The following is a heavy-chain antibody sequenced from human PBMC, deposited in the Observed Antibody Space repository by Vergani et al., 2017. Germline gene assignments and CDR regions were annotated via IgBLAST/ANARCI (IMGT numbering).Heavy chain of an antibody. V-gene: IGHV3-15*07. D-gene: IGHD2-21*01. CDR3: TTDPRYCGDGSCYWLRDHHYYGMDV. CDR2: IKNTFDRGTT. J-gene: IGHJ6*02. CDR1: GFSFRNAW. Sequence: EVQLVESGGGIVKPGGSLRLSCVASGFSFRNAWMNWVRRTPGKGLEWVGRIKNTFDRGTTDYAAAVKSRFTISRDDSKNTLFLQMNGLKTEDIGVYYCTTDPRYCGDGSCYWLRDHHYYGMDVWGQGTTVTVSS.